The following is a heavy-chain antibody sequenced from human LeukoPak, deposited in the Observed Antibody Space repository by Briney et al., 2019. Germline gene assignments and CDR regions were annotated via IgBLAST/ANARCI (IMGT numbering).Heavy chain of an antibody. CDR3: ATSGGYIAVAGYFDY. CDR1: GFTLSSYA. CDR2: ISGSGGST. J-gene: IGHJ4*02. Sequence: GGSLRLSCAASGFTLSSYAMSWVRQAPGKGLEWVSAISGSGGSTYYADSVKGRFTISRDNSKNTLYLQMNSLRAEDTAVYYCATSGGYIAVAGYFDYWGQGILVTVSS. D-gene: IGHD6-19*01. V-gene: IGHV3-23*01.